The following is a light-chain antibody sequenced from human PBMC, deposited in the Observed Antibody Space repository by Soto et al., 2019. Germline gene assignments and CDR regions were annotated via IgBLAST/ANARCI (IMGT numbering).Light chain of an antibody. CDR1: QSVSSSY. J-gene: IGKJ4*01. V-gene: IGKV3-20*01. CDR3: QQYGSTPLT. CDR2: AAS. Sequence: EIVLTQSPGALSLSPGERATLSCRASQSVSSSYFAWYQQKPGQAPRLLIYAASTRATGIPDRFSGSGSGTDFTLTISRLVPEDFAVYYCQQYGSTPLTFGGGTNVDIK.